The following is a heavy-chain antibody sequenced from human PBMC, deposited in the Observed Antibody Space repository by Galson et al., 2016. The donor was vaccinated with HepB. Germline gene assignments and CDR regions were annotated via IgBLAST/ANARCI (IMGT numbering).Heavy chain of an antibody. Sequence: SLRLSCAASGFTFSNYWMHWVRQAPGKGLVWVSSINTDGRSTSYADSVKGRFTISRDNAKTTLYLQMNSLRAEDTAVYYCARDIMKISLFFRGHSHASDIWGQGTMVTVSS. D-gene: IGHD3-16*01. V-gene: IGHV3-74*01. J-gene: IGHJ3*02. CDR3: ARDIMKISLFFRGHSHASDI. CDR1: GFTFSNYW. CDR2: INTDGRST.